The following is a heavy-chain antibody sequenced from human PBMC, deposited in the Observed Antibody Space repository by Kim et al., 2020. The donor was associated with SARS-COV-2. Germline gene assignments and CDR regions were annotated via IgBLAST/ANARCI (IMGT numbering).Heavy chain of an antibody. J-gene: IGHJ4*02. CDR2: ISSNGGST. CDR1: GFTFSSYA. D-gene: IGHD1-26*01. CDR3: VKAGGMVVNPFDY. Sequence: GGSLRLSCSASGFTFSSYAMHWVRQAPGKGLEYVSAISSNGGSTYYADSVKGRFTISRDNSKNTLYLQMSSLRAEDTAVYYCVKAGGMVVNPFDYWGQGTLVTVSS. V-gene: IGHV3-64D*06.